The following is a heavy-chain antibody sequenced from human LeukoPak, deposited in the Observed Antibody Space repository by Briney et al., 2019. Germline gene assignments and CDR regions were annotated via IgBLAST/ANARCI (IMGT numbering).Heavy chain of an antibody. Sequence: KTSETLSLTCTVSGGSMSTYYWTWIRQPPGKGLEWIGFIYYTGSTNYNPSLKSRATISVDTSKNQFSLKLSSVTAADTAVYYCAGMRITTPTVRTLDYWGQGTLVTVSS. D-gene: IGHD1-14*01. CDR1: GGSMSTYY. CDR2: IYYTGST. V-gene: IGHV4-59*01. J-gene: IGHJ4*02. CDR3: AGMRITTPTVRTLDY.